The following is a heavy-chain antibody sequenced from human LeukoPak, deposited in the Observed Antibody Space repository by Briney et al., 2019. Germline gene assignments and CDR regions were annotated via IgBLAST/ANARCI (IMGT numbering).Heavy chain of an antibody. CDR1: GFTFSSYS. J-gene: IGHJ4*02. Sequence: PGGSLRLSCAASGFTFSSYSMNWVLQAPGKGLEWVSSISSSSSYIYYADSVKGRFTISRDNAKNSLYLQMNSLRAEDTAVYYCARGAFGLEWTFTTNGDRIDYWGQGTLVTVSS. CDR3: ARGAFGLEWTFTTNGDRIDY. V-gene: IGHV3-21*01. CDR2: ISSSSSYI. D-gene: IGHD3-3*01.